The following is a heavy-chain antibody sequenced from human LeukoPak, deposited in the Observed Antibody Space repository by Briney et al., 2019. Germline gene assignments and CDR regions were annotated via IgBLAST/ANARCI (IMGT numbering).Heavy chain of an antibody. CDR1: GFTFSSYG. D-gene: IGHD2-2*01. Sequence: GGSLRLSCAASGFTFSSYGMHWVRQAPGKGLEWVAVIWYDGSNKYYADSVKGRFTISRDNSKNTLYLQMNSLRAEDTAVYNCARGSLCSSTSCYAHYFDYWGQGTLVTVSS. CDR3: ARGSLCSSTSCYAHYFDY. J-gene: IGHJ4*02. V-gene: IGHV3-33*01. CDR2: IWYDGSNK.